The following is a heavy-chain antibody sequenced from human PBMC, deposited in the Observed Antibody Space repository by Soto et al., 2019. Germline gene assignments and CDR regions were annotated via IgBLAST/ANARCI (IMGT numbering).Heavy chain of an antibody. Sequence: QVQLQESGPGLVKPSQTLSLTFTVSGGSISSGGYYWSWIRQHPGKGLEWIGYIYYSGSTYYNPSLKSRVTISVDTSKNQFSLKLSSVTAADTAVYYCHMGDKPDPHFDYWGQATLVTVSS. CDR2: IYYSGST. CDR1: GGSISSGGYY. V-gene: IGHV4-31*03. CDR3: HMGDKPDPHFDY. D-gene: IGHD3-16*01. J-gene: IGHJ4*02.